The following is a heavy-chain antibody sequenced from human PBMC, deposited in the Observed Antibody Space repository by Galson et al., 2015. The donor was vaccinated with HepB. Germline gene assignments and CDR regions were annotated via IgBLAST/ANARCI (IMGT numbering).Heavy chain of an antibody. CDR3: ARWGLEWLLYQGDDAFDI. Sequence: SVKVSCKASGGTFSSYAISWVRQAPGQGLEWMGRIIPILGIANYAQKFQGRVTITADKSTSTAYMELSSLRSEDTAVYYCARWGLEWLLYQGDDAFDIWGKGTTVTVSS. J-gene: IGHJ6*04. CDR2: IIPILGIA. V-gene: IGHV1-69*04. D-gene: IGHD3-3*01. CDR1: GGTFSSYA.